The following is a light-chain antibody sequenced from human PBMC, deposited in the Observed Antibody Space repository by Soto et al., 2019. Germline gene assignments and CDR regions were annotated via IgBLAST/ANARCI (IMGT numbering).Light chain of an antibody. CDR2: GAS. CDR1: QSVSSN. Sequence: EIVMTQSPATLSVSPGERATLSCRASQSVSSNLAWYQQKPGQAPRLLIYGASTRATGIPARFSGSGSGTEVTLTISSLQSEDFAVYYCQQYNNSPPWTFGQGTKVEIK. V-gene: IGKV3-15*01. J-gene: IGKJ1*01. CDR3: QQYNNSPPWT.